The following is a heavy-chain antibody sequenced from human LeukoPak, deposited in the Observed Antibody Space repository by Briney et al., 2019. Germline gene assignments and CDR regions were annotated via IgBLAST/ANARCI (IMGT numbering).Heavy chain of an antibody. D-gene: IGHD5-12*01. CDR1: GFTFSSYA. Sequence: GRSLRLSCAASGFTFSSYAMHWVRQAPGKGLEWVAVISYDGSNKYYADSVKGRFTISRDNSKNTLYLQMNSLRAEDTAVYYCARAFLVATMRFDYWGQGTLVTVSS. J-gene: IGHJ4*02. CDR3: ARAFLVATMRFDY. CDR2: ISYDGSNK. V-gene: IGHV3-30-3*01.